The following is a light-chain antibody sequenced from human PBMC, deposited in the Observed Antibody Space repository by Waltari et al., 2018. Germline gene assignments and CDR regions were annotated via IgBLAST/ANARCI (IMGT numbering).Light chain of an antibody. V-gene: IGKV1-39*01. J-gene: IGKJ3*01. CDR2: AAS. CDR3: QQSNTPFT. CDR1: QNIGTY. Sequence: DVQLTQSPSSLAASVGDRVSITCRASQNIGTYLNWYQQKPGKAPKLLIFAASTLQGGVPSRFSGTRSGTDFTLTISSLQPEDFATYYCQQSNTPFTFGPGTKVEIK.